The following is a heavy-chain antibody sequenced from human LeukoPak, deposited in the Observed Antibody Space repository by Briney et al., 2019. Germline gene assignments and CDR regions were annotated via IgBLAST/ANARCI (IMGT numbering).Heavy chain of an antibody. Sequence: GGSLRLSCAASGFTFSIYWMSWVRQAPGKGLEWVANIKQDGSEKQYVDSVKGRFTISRDNAKNSLYLQMNSLRAEDTAVYFCARDADLDCWGQGTLVTVSS. J-gene: IGHJ4*02. CDR3: ARDADLDC. CDR2: IKQDGSEK. CDR1: GFTFSIYW. V-gene: IGHV3-7*01.